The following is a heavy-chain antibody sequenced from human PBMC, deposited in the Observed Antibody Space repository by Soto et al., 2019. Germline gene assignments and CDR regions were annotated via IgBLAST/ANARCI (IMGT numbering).Heavy chain of an antibody. J-gene: IGHJ4*02. Sequence: EVQLVESGGGLVQPGRSLRLSCAASGFTFDDYAMHWVRRVPGKGLEWVSSISWNSNIIGYADSVKGRFTISRDNAKKSLYLQMNSLRPEDTALYYCAKGGPDGFCSGGRCYFDYGGQGTLVTVSS. CDR2: ISWNSNII. CDR3: AKGGPDGFCSGGRCYFDY. D-gene: IGHD2-15*01. CDR1: GFTFDDYA. V-gene: IGHV3-9*01.